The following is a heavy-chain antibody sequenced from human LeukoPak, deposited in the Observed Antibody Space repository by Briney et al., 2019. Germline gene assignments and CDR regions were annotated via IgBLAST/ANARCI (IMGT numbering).Heavy chain of an antibody. CDR2: IYSGGIT. CDR3: ARQEKYCSSTSCYPYYYYYYMDV. V-gene: IGHV3-66*02. CDR1: GFTVSSNY. Sequence: PGGSLRLSXAASGFTVSSNYMSWVRQAPGKGLEWVSVIYSGGITYYADSVKGRFTISRDNSKNTLYLQMNSLRAEDTAVYYCARQEKYCSSTSCYPYYYYYYMDVWGKGTTVTVSS. J-gene: IGHJ6*03. D-gene: IGHD2-2*01.